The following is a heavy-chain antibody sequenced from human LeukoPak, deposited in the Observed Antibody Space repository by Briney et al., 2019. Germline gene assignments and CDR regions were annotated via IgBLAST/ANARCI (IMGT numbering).Heavy chain of an antibody. V-gene: IGHV1-69*04. Sequence: SVTVSFKASGGTFSSYAISWVRQAPGQGLEWMGRIIPILGIANYAQKFQGRVTITADKSTSTAYMELSSLRSEDTAVYYCARDRGTYGSGSYQASDYWGQGTLVTVSS. CDR2: IIPILGIA. D-gene: IGHD3-10*01. J-gene: IGHJ4*02. CDR1: GGTFSSYA. CDR3: ARDRGTYGSGSYQASDY.